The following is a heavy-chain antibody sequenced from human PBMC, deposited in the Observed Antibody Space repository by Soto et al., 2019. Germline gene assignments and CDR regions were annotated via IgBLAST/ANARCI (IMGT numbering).Heavy chain of an antibody. J-gene: IGHJ4*02. CDR3: AKGGRQWLVTSDFNY. V-gene: IGHV3-30*18. CDR1: GFTFSDYA. D-gene: IGHD6-19*01. Sequence: VQLVESGGGVVQPGRSLRLSCAASGFTFSDYAMHWVRQAPGKGLEWVAVVSHDGRNTHYADSVKGRFTISRDSSKNTXXXXXXXLRAEDTAVYYCAKGGRQWLVTSDFNYWGQGALVTVSS. CDR2: VSHDGRNT.